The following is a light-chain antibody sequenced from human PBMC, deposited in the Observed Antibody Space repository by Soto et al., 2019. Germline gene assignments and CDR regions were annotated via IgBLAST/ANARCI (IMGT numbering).Light chain of an antibody. CDR3: QQRYSTPRT. V-gene: IGKV1-39*01. CDR1: QSISSY. Sequence: DIQMTHSPSSLSASVGDRVTITCRASQSISSYLSWYQHKPGKAPKLLLYAASSLQSGVPSRFSGSGSGTDFTLTISSLQPEDFATYYCQQRYSTPRTFGQGTKVEIK. CDR2: AAS. J-gene: IGKJ1*01.